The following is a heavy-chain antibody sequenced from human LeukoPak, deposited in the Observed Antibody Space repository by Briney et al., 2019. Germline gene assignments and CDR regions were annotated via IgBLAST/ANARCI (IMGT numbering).Heavy chain of an antibody. D-gene: IGHD3-9*01. CDR1: GGSISSYY. CDR2: IYYSGST. J-gene: IGHJ6*03. CDR3: ARGSDYDILTGIYYMDV. V-gene: IGHV4-59*01. Sequence: SETLSLTCTVSGGSISSYYWSWIRQPPGKGLEWIGYIYYSGSTNYNPSLKSRATISVDTSKNQFSLKLSSVTAADTAVYYCARGSDYDILTGIYYMDVWGKGTTVTVSS.